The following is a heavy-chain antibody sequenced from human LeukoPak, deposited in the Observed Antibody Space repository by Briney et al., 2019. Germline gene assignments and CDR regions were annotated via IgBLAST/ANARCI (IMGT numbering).Heavy chain of an antibody. Sequence: PGRSLRLSCAASGFTFDGYAMHWVRQAPGKGLEWVSGISWNSGSIGYADSVKGRFTISRDNAKNSLYLQMNSLRAEDTALYYCAKAPISTVPPLYFDLWGRGTLVTVSS. CDR1: GFTFDGYA. D-gene: IGHD4-17*01. V-gene: IGHV3-9*01. CDR2: ISWNSGSI. CDR3: AKAPISTVPPLYFDL. J-gene: IGHJ2*01.